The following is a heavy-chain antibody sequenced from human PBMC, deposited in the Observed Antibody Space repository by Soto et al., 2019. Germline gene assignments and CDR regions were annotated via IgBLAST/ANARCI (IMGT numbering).Heavy chain of an antibody. D-gene: IGHD6-13*01. CDR1: GYTFTTYA. V-gene: IGHV1-3*05. J-gene: IGHJ4*02. CDR3: ARQDRVRDSRSWYY. Sequence: QVQLVQSGAEEKKPGASVKVSCKASGYTFTTYAMHWVRQAPGQRLEWMGWINAGNGNTKYSQKFQGRVTITRDTSASTAYLELSSLRSEDTAVYYCARQDRVRDSRSWYYWGQGTLVTVSS. CDR2: INAGNGNT.